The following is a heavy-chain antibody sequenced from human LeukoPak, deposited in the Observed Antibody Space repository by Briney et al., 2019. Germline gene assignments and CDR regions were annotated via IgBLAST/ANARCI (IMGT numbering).Heavy chain of an antibody. D-gene: IGHD1-26*01. CDR1: GYSFTSYW. CDR3: ARPQASGSYYASLDY. Sequence: GESLKISCKGSGYSFTSYWIGWVRQMPGKGLEWVGIIYPGDSDTRYSPSFQGQVTISADKSISTAYLQWSSLKASDTAMYYCARPQASGSYYASLDYWGQGTLVTVSS. J-gene: IGHJ4*02. V-gene: IGHV5-51*01. CDR2: IYPGDSDT.